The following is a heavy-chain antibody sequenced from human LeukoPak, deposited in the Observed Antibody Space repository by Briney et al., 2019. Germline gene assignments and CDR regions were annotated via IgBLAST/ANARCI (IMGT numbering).Heavy chain of an antibody. Sequence: ASVMVSCKASGYTFTSYAMNWVRQAPGQGLEWMGWINTNTGNPTYAQGFTGRFVLSLDTSVSTAYLQISSLKAEDTAVYYCAREDYLVGATFWGQGTLVTVSS. CDR2: INTNTGNP. CDR3: AREDYLVGATF. V-gene: IGHV7-4-1*02. J-gene: IGHJ4*02. CDR1: GYTFTSYA. D-gene: IGHD1-26*01.